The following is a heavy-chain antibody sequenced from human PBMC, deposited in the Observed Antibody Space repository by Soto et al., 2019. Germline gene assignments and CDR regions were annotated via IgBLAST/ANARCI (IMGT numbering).Heavy chain of an antibody. D-gene: IGHD5-18*01. Sequence: TLSLTCAVYGGSFSGYYWSWIRQPPGKGLEWIGEINHSGSTNYNPSLKSRVTISVDTSKNQFSLKLSSVTAADTAVYYCARGQRRGYSYGRYFDYWGQGTLVTVSS. CDR1: GGSFSGYY. J-gene: IGHJ4*02. CDR3: ARGQRRGYSYGRYFDY. V-gene: IGHV4-34*01. CDR2: INHSGST.